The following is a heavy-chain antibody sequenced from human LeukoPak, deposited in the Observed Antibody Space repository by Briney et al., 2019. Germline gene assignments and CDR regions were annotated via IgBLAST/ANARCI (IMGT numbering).Heavy chain of an antibody. J-gene: IGHJ4*02. Sequence: SETLSLTCAISGYSISRGYYWALIRQPPGKGPEWIGTVYHTGSTCYNPSLDSRVTISVDTSKNEFSLNLKSVTAADTAVYYCARAGWIITSGIDYWGQGALVTVSS. V-gene: IGHV4-38-2*01. D-gene: IGHD3-10*01. CDR2: VYHTGST. CDR1: GYSISRGYY. CDR3: ARAGWIITSGIDY.